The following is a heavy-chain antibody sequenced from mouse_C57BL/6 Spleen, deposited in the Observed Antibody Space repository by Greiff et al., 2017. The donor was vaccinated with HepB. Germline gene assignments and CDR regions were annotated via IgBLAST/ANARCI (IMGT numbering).Heavy chain of an antibody. D-gene: IGHD2-4*01. CDR1: GYAFSSSW. J-gene: IGHJ3*01. CDR3: AREDDYDVAWFAY. CDR2: IYPGDGDT. V-gene: IGHV1-82*01. Sequence: QVTLKESGPELVKPGASVKISCKASGYAFSSSWMNWVKQRPGKGLEWIGRIYPGDGDTNYNGKFKGKATLTADKSSSTAYMQLSSLTSEDSAVYFCAREDDYDVAWFAYWGQGTLVTVSA.